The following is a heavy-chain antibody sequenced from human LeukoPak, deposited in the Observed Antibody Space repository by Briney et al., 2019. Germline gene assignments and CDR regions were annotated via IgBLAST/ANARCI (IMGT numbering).Heavy chain of an antibody. D-gene: IGHD3-3*01. V-gene: IGHV1-46*01. CDR3: ARDGYYDFWSVSGPYYMDV. CDR2: INPSGCST. J-gene: IGHJ6*03. CDR1: GYTFTSYY. Sequence: ASVKVSCKASGYTFTSYYMHWVRQAPGQGREWMGIINPSGCSTSYAQKFQGRVTMPRDTSTSKVYMELSSLRSEDTAVYYCARDGYYDFWSVSGPYYMDVWGKGTTVTVSS.